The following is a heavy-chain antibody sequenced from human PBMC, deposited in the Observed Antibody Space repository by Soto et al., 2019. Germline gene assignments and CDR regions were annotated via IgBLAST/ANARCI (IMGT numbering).Heavy chain of an antibody. J-gene: IGHJ5*02. CDR1: GGSFSGYY. V-gene: IGHV4-34*01. Sequence: SETLSLTCAVSGGSFSGYYWSWIRQPPGEGLEWIGEINHSGSTNYNPYLKSRVTISVDTSKNQFSLKLSSVTAADTAVYYCARGRRPLWFGESGPMFDPWGQGTLVTVSS. D-gene: IGHD3-10*01. CDR3: ARGRRPLWFGESGPMFDP. CDR2: INHSGST.